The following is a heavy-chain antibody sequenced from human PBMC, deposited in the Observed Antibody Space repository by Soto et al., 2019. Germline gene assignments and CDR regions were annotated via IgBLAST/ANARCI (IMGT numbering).Heavy chain of an antibody. CDR1: GGSIGSKTSC. V-gene: IGHV4-39*01. J-gene: IGHJ6*02. D-gene: IGHD2-15*01. CDR2: FYYSEYT. Sequence: QVQLQESGPGLLKPSETLSLTCNVSGGSIGSKTSCWGWIRQPPGKGLEWIATFYYSEYTYYNPSLKSRVTIFVDASKNQSSLKRSSVTAADTAMYYCVKLAGYCSGGRCHGDYAMDVWGQGTTAPVSS. CDR3: VKLAGYCSGGRCHGDYAMDV.